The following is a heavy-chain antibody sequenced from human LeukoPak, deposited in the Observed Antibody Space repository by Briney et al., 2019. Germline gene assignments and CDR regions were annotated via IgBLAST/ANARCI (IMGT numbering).Heavy chain of an antibody. CDR1: GFTFSSYA. CDR2: ISYDGSNK. CDR3: ARVRRPYSSSWTLDY. J-gene: IGHJ4*02. Sequence: GGSLRLSCAASGFTFSSYAMHWVRQAPGKGLEWVAVISYDGSNKYYADSVKGRFTISRDNSKNTLYLQMNSLRAEDTAVYYCARVRRPYSSSWTLDYWGQGTLVTVSS. D-gene: IGHD6-13*01. V-gene: IGHV3-30-3*01.